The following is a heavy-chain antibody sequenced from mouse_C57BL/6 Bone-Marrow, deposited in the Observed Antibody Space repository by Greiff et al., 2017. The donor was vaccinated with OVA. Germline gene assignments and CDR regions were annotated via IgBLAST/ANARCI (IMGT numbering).Heavy chain of an antibody. CDR1: GYTFTSYG. D-gene: IGHD1-1*01. J-gene: IGHJ1*03. CDR2: IYPRSGNT. V-gene: IGHV1-81*01. Sequence: VQLQQSGAELARPGASVKLSCKASGYTFTSYGISWVKQRTGQGLEWIGEIYPRSGNTYYNEKFKGKATLTADKSSSTAYMELRSLTSEDAAVYVCSYGSSVYWYFDVWGTGTTVTVSS. CDR3: SYGSSVYWYFDV.